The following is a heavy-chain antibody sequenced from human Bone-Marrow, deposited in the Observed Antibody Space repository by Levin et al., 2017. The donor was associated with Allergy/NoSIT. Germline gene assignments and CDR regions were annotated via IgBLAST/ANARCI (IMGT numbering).Heavy chain of an antibody. CDR3: AVVAGEYYYYYGMDV. CDR1: GGSISSSSYY. D-gene: IGHD2/OR15-2a*01. CDR2: IYYSGST. Sequence: KASETLSLTCTVSGGSISSSSYYWGWIRQPPGKGLEWIGSIYYSGSTYYNPSLKSRVTISVDTSKNQFSLKLSSVTAADTAVYYCAVVAGEYYYYYGMDVWGQGTTVTVSS. J-gene: IGHJ6*02. V-gene: IGHV4-39*01.